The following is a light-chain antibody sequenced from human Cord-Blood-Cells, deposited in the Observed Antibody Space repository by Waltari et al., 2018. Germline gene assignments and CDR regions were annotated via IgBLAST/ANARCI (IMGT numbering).Light chain of an antibody. CDR1: SSDVGGYNY. Sequence: QSALTQPASVSGSPGQSITIPCTGTSSDVGGYNYVSWYQQHPGKAPKLMIYEVSNRPSGVSNRFSGSKSGNTASRTISGLQAEDEADYYCSSYTSSSTLYVFGTGTKVTVL. CDR2: EVS. J-gene: IGLJ1*01. V-gene: IGLV2-14*01. CDR3: SSYTSSSTLYV.